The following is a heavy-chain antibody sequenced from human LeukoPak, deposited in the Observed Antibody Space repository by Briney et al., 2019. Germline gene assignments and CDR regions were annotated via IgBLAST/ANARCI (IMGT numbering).Heavy chain of an antibody. CDR2: IGTAGDT. Sequence: GGSLRLSCAASGFTFSSYDMHWVRQATGKGLEWVSAIGTAGDTYYPGSVKGRFTISRENAKNSLYLQMNSLRAGDTAVYYCARLTSDYGFDYWGQGTTVTVSS. V-gene: IGHV3-13*01. J-gene: IGHJ4*03. CDR1: GFTFSSYD. CDR3: ARLTSDYGFDY. D-gene: IGHD4-17*01.